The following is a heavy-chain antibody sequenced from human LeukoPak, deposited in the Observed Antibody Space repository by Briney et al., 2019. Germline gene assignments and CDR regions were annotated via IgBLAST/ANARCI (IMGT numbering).Heavy chain of an antibody. V-gene: IGHV1-69*05. CDR3: ARCYYDSSGYYLPDY. D-gene: IGHD3-22*01. CDR1: GGTFSSYA. J-gene: IGHJ4*02. Sequence: GSSVKVSCKASGGTFSSYAISWVRQAPGQGLEWMGGIIPIFGTANYAQKFQGRVTITTDESTSTAHMELSSLRSEDTAVYYCARCYYDSSGYYLPDYWGQGTLVTVSS. CDR2: IIPIFGTA.